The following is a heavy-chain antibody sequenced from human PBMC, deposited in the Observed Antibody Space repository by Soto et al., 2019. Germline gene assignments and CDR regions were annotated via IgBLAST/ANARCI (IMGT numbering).Heavy chain of an antibody. Sequence: GGSLRLSCAASGFTFSSYAMSWVRQAPGKGLEWVSAISGSGGSTYYADSVKGRFTISRDNSKNTLYLQMNSLRAEDTAVYYCAKVHAYYDLWSGYYDFDYWGQGTLVTVSS. J-gene: IGHJ4*02. D-gene: IGHD3-3*01. CDR3: AKVHAYYDLWSGYYDFDY. CDR2: ISGSGGST. V-gene: IGHV3-23*01. CDR1: GFTFSSYA.